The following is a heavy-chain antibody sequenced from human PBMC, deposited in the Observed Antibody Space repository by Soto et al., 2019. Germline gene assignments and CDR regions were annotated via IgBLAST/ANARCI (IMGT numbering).Heavy chain of an antibody. CDR2: ISAYNGNT. D-gene: IGHD2-8*01. CDR3: ARDERYCTNGVCYTRGGIPFDY. Sequence: ASVKVSCKASGYTFTSYGISWVRQAPGQGLEWMGWISAYNGNTNYAQKLQGRVTMTTDTSTSTAYMELRSLRSDDTAVYYCARDERYCTNGVCYTRGGIPFDYWGQGTLVTVSS. V-gene: IGHV1-18*01. J-gene: IGHJ4*02. CDR1: GYTFTSYG.